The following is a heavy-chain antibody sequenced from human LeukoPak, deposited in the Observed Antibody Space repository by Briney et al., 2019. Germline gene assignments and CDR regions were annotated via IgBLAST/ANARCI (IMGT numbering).Heavy chain of an antibody. D-gene: IGHD5-18*01. CDR3: ASGYSYGYGYFDY. Sequence: PGGSLRLSCAASGFTFSDYYMSWIRQAPGKGLEWVSYISSSGSTIYYADSVKGRYTISRDNAKNSLYLQMNSLRAEDTAVYYCASGYSYGYGYFDYWGQGTLVTVSS. V-gene: IGHV3-11*04. CDR2: ISSSGSTI. CDR1: GFTFSDYY. J-gene: IGHJ4*02.